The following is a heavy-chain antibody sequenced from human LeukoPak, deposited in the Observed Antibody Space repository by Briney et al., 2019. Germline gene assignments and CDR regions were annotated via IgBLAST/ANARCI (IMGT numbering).Heavy chain of an antibody. CDR1: GGSISSYY. D-gene: IGHD1-20*01. V-gene: IGHV4-59*08. CDR2: IYYSGST. Sequence: SGTLSLTCTVSGGSISSYYWSWIRQPPGKGLEWIGYIYYSGSTNYNPSLKSRVTISVDTSKNQFSLKLSSVTAADTAVYYCARLYNWNPNYYYGMDVWGQGTTVTVSS. J-gene: IGHJ6*02. CDR3: ARLYNWNPNYYYGMDV.